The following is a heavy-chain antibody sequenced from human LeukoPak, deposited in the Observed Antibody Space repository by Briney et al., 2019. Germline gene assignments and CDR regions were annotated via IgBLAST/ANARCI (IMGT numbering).Heavy chain of an antibody. CDR3: ARVVWLSALERGWFDP. CDR2: IYHSGST. Sequence: SQTLSPTCAVSAYSTSSGYYWGWIRQPPGKGLEWIGSIYHSGSTSYNPSLKSRVTISVATSKDQFSLKLTSVAAADTAVYYCARVVWLSALERGWFDPWGQGTLVTVSS. D-gene: IGHD1-1*01. V-gene: IGHV4-38-2*01. CDR1: AYSTSSGYY. J-gene: IGHJ5*02.